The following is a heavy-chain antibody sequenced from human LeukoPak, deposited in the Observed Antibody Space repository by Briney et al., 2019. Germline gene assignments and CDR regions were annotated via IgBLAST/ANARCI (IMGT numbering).Heavy chain of an antibody. CDR3: AKRDFSSYYYDSSGYSPFDY. CDR2: ISGSGGST. D-gene: IGHD3-22*01. V-gene: IGHV3-23*01. CDR1: GFTFSSYA. J-gene: IGHJ4*02. Sequence: HTGGSLRLSCAASGFTFSSYAMGWVRQAPGKGLEWVSAISGSGGSTYYADSVKGRFTISRDNSKNTLYLQMNSLRAEDTAVYYCAKRDFSSYYYDSSGYSPFDYWGQGTLVTVSS.